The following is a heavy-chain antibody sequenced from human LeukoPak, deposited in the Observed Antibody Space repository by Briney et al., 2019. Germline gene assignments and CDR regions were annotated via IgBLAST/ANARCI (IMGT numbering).Heavy chain of an antibody. CDR1: GFTFSGYT. CDR3: TRDLRGVSSGYYYGDYYYYYYMDV. Sequence: GGSLRLSCAASGFTFSGYTMSWFRQAPGKGLEWVGFIRSKAYGGTTEYAASVKGRFTISRDDSKSIAYLQMNSLKTEDTAVYYCTRDLRGVSSGYYYGDYYYYYYMDVWGKGTTVTVSS. CDR2: IRSKAYGGTT. D-gene: IGHD3-22*01. J-gene: IGHJ6*03. V-gene: IGHV3-49*03.